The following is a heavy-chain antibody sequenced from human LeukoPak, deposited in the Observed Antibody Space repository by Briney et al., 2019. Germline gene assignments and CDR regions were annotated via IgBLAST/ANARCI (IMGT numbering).Heavy chain of an antibody. Sequence: PGGSLRLSCAASRFTFSNYSMNWVRQAPGKGLEWVSSISSSSSYIYYADSVKGRSTISRDNAKNSLYLQMNSLRAEDTAVYYCARDPYGSGSFPDYWGQGTLVTVSS. D-gene: IGHD3-10*01. CDR2: ISSSSSYI. CDR1: RFTFSNYS. CDR3: ARDPYGSGSFPDY. V-gene: IGHV3-21*01. J-gene: IGHJ4*02.